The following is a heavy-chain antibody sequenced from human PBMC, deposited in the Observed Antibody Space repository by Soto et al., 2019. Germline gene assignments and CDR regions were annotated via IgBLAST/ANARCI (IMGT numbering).Heavy chain of an antibody. V-gene: IGHV4-31*03. CDR2: IYYSGST. CDR1: GGSLNSGGYH. CDR3: ARAQTIFGIITVFDY. Sequence: PXXTLSLPCTVSGGSLNSGGYHWSWIRQHPGKGLEWIGYIYYSGSTYYNKSLKSRVTISVDTSKNQFSLKLTSFTAADTAVYFCARAQTIFGIITVFDYWGQGTLGTVS. J-gene: IGHJ4*02. D-gene: IGHD3-3*01.